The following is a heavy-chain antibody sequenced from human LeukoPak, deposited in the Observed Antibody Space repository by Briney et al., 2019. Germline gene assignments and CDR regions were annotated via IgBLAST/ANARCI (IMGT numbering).Heavy chain of an antibody. D-gene: IGHD3-3*01. J-gene: IGHJ4*02. CDR2: INTDGSST. Sequence: GGSLRLSCAASGFTFSSYWMNWVGQAPGKGLVWVSRINTDGSSTSYADSVKGRFTISRDNAKNTLYLQMNSLRAEDTAVYYCARANDFWSGYYHSFDYWGQGTLVTVSS. V-gene: IGHV3-74*01. CDR3: ARANDFWSGYYHSFDY. CDR1: GFTFSSYW.